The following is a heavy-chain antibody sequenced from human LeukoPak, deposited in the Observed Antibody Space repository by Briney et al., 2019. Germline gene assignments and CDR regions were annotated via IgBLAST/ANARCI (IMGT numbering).Heavy chain of an antibody. J-gene: IGHJ5*02. CDR2: INHSGST. Sequence: SETLSLTCAVYGGSFSGYYWSWIRQPPGKGLEWIGEINHSGSTNYNPSLKSRVTISVDTSKNQFSLKLSSVTAADTAVYYCARGPRMPERRRANWFDPWGQGTLVTVSS. CDR3: ARGPRMPERRRANWFDP. CDR1: GGSFSGYY. D-gene: IGHD1-1*01. V-gene: IGHV4-34*01.